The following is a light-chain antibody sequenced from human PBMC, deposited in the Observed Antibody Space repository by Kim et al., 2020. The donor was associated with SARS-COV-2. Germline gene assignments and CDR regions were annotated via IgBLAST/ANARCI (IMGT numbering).Light chain of an antibody. CDR1: QSVSSSY. CDR3: QQYDTSAIT. V-gene: IGKV3-20*01. CDR2: GAS. J-gene: IGKJ5*01. Sequence: SPGESATLSCRASQSVSSSYLAWYQQKPGQAPSLLIYGASSRATGIPDRFSGSGSGTDFTLTISRLEPEDFAVYYCQQYDTSAITFGQGTRLEIK.